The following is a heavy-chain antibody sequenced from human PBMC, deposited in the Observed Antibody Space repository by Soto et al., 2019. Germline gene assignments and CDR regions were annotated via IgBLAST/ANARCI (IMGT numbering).Heavy chain of an antibody. J-gene: IGHJ4*02. D-gene: IGHD3-3*01. CDR3: ARDYELVSRPQAYDFWSGYYY. Sequence: ASVKVSCKASGYTFTSYGISWVQQAPGQGLEWMGWISAYNGNTNYAQKLQGRVTMTTDTSTSTAYMELRSLRSDDTAVYYCARDYELVSRPQAYDFWSGYYYWGQGTLVTVSS. CDR1: GYTFTSYG. CDR2: ISAYNGNT. V-gene: IGHV1-18*01.